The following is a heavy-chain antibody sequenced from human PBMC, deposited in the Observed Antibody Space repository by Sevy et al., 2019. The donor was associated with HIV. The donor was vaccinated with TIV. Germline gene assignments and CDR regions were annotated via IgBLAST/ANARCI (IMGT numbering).Heavy chain of an antibody. CDR1: GFTFSSYA. J-gene: IGHJ6*02. CDR2: ISYDGSNK. CDR3: ARDNNPFDYYGSGSLTRDYYYYYGMDV. V-gene: IGHV3-30-3*01. Sequence: GGCLRLSCAASGFTFSSYAMHWVRQAPGKGLEWVAVISYDGSNKYYADSVKGRFTISRDNSKNTLYLQMNSLRAEDTAVYYCARDNNPFDYYGSGSLTRDYYYYYGMDVWGQGTTVTVSS. D-gene: IGHD3-10*01.